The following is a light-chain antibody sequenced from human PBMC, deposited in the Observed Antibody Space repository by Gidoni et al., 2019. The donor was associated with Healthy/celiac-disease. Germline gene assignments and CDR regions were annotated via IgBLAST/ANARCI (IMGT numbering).Light chain of an antibody. J-gene: IGKJ1*01. Sequence: ALQLSQSPSSLSASVGDRVSITCRASQGISSALAWYQQKPGKAPKLLIYDASSLESGVPSRFSGSGSGTDFTLTISSLQPEDFATYYCQQLNSYPWTFGQGTKVEIK. V-gene: IGKV1-13*02. CDR2: DAS. CDR1: QGISSA. CDR3: QQLNSYPWT.